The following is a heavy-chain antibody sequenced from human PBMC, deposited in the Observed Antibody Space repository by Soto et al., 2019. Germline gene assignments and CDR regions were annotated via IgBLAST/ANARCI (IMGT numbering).Heavy chain of an antibody. Sequence: ASVKVSCKASGYTFTSYYMHWVRQAPGQGLEWMGIINPSGGSTSYAQKFQGRVTMTRDTSTSTVYMELSSLRSEDTAVYYCARRGGSYYIPSHFDYWGQGTLVTVSS. CDR3: ARRGGSYYIPSHFDY. D-gene: IGHD1-26*01. CDR1: GYTFTSYY. CDR2: INPSGGST. V-gene: IGHV1-46*01. J-gene: IGHJ4*02.